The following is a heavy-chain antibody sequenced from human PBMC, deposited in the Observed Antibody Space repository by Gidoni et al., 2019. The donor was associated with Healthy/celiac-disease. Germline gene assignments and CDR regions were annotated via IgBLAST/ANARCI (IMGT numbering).Heavy chain of an antibody. V-gene: IGHV1-2*02. CDR1: GYPFTGYH. J-gene: IGHJ5*02. CDR2: IKPNSGGT. Sequence: VPLFPSGAEVMKPGASVTVSCTASGYPFTGYHMHWVRQAPGQGLEWRGWIKPNSGGTNYAQKFQGRVTRTRDTAISTGYMERSRLRSDDTAVDYCARDRGVRGINWFDPWGQGTLVTVSS. D-gene: IGHD3-10*01. CDR3: ARDRGVRGINWFDP.